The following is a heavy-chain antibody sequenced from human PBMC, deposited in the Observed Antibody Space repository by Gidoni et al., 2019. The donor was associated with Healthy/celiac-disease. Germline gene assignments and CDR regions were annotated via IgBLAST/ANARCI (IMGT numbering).Heavy chain of an antibody. CDR2: ISHDGSNK. J-gene: IGHJ4*02. D-gene: IGHD1-26*01. CDR1: GFTFSSYA. Sequence: QVQLVESGGGVVQPGRSLRLPCAASGFTFSSYAMHWVRQAPGKGLEWVAVISHDGSNKYYADSVKGRFTISRDNSKNTLYLQMNSLRAEDTAVYYCARALVGATALGYWGQGTLVTVSS. V-gene: IGHV3-30-3*01. CDR3: ARALVGATALGY.